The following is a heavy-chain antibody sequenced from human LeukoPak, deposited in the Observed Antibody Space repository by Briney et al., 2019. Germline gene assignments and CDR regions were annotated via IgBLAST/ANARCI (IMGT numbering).Heavy chain of an antibody. V-gene: IGHV1-2*02. CDR1: GYTFTGYF. Sequence: ASEKVSCKASGYTFTGYFMHWVRQAPGQGLEWMGWINPNNGDTNYAQTFQGRVTMTRDTSISTAYMELSNLRSDDTAMFYCARDLYGSGSSNWFDPWGQGTLVTVSS. J-gene: IGHJ5*02. CDR2: INPNNGDT. D-gene: IGHD3-10*01. CDR3: ARDLYGSGSSNWFDP.